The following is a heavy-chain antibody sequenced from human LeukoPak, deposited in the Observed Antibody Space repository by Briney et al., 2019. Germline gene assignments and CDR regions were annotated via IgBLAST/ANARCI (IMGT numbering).Heavy chain of an antibody. CDR2: INHSGST. CDR3: ARGYFWAIAVAGYYFDY. V-gene: IGHV4-34*01. Sequence: SETLSLTCAVYGGSFSGYYWSWIRQPPGKGLEWIGEINHSGSTNYNPSLKSRVTISIDTSKNQFSLKLSSVTAADTAVYYCARGYFWAIAVAGYYFDYWGQGTLVTVSS. J-gene: IGHJ4*02. CDR1: GGSFSGYY. D-gene: IGHD6-19*01.